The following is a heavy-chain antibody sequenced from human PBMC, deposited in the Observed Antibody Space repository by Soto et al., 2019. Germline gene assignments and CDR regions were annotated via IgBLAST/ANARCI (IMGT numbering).Heavy chain of an antibody. CDR2: IVPAFGTP. CDR1: GGTFSNYA. J-gene: IGHJ5*02. CDR3: ARARGYSFGYNYFDH. V-gene: IGHV1-69*01. D-gene: IGHD5-18*01. Sequence: QVQLVQSGAEVKKPGSSVKVSCRASGGTFSNYAISWVRQAPGQGLEWMGGIVPAFGTPNYAQNLQGRITITADDSTTTVYMDLSSLRSEDTAVYYCARARGYSFGYNYFDHWGQGTLVSVSS.